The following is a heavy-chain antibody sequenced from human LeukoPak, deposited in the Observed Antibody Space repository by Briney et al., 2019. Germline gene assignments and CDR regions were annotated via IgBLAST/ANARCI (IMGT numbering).Heavy chain of an antibody. CDR1: GFTFSSYS. CDR2: ISSTSSYI. CDR3: ASAATVVMDY. J-gene: IGHJ4*02. Sequence: WGVLRLSCAASGFTFSSYSMNWVRQAPGKGLEWVSSISSTSSYIYYADSVKGRFTISRDNAKNSLYLQMNSLRAEDTAVYYCASAATVVMDYWGQGTLVTVSS. V-gene: IGHV3-21*01. D-gene: IGHD4-23*01.